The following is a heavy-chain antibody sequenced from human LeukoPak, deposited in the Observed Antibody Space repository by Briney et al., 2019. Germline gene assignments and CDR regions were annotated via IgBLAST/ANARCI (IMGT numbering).Heavy chain of an antibody. J-gene: IGHJ4*02. Sequence: PGRSLRLSCAASGFIFSSNGMYWVRQAPGKGLEWVALIWYDGSDKYYTDSVKGRFTISRDNSKNTLFLQMNSLRAEDTAVYYCAGLWGAAMLDYWGQGTLVTVSS. D-gene: IGHD5-18*01. CDR2: IWYDGSDK. CDR3: AGLWGAAMLDY. V-gene: IGHV3-33*01. CDR1: GFIFSSNG.